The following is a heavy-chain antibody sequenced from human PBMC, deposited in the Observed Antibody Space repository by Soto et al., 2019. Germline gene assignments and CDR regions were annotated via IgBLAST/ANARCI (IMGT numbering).Heavy chain of an antibody. Sequence: GSLRLSCAASGFTFSSYSMNWVRQAPGRGLEWVAAISGTSDYIYYADSVKGRFTISRDNAKTSLYIQMNSLRAEDTAVYYCARDHRYCSGSSCRPYYYYYGMDVWDQGTTVTVPS. CDR2: ISGTSDYI. V-gene: IGHV3-21*01. D-gene: IGHD2-15*01. CDR1: GFTFSSYS. CDR3: ARDHRYCSGSSCRPYYYYYGMDV. J-gene: IGHJ6*02.